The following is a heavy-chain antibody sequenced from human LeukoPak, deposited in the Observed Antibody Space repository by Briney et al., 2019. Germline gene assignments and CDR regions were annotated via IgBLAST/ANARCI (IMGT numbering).Heavy chain of an antibody. CDR1: GYTFTSYY. J-gene: IGHJ4*02. CDR2: INPSGGST. D-gene: IGHD6-19*01. V-gene: IGHV1-46*01. Sequence: ASVKVSCKASGYTFTSYYMHWVRQAPGQGLEWMGIINPSGGSTSYAQKFQGRVTMTRDMSTSTVYMELSSLRSEVTAVYYCARSLFRGYSSGWYYFDYWGQGTLVTVSS. CDR3: ARSLFRGYSSGWYYFDY.